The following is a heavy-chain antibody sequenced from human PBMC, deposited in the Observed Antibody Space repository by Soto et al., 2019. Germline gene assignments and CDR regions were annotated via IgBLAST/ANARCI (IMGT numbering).Heavy chain of an antibody. CDR2: TYYRSRWYN. CDR3: ARDSDGRGSGDDAIDI. J-gene: IGHJ3*02. V-gene: IGHV6-1*01. CDR1: GDSVSSNSAA. D-gene: IGHD3-10*01. Sequence: PSQTLSLTGAISGDSVSSNSAAWNWIRLSPSRGLEWLARTYYRSRWYNDYAVSVISRITVNPDTSKNQFSLQLNSVTPEDTAVYYCARDSDGRGSGDDAIDIWGQGTMVTVSS.